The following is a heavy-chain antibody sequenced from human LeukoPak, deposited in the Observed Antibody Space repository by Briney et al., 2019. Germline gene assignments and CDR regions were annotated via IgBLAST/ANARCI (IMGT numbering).Heavy chain of an antibody. CDR3: AKDEMRCFDWLLQAFDY. Sequence: GRSLRLSCAASGFTFSSYGMHWVRQAPGKGLEWVAVISYDGSNKYYADSVKGRFTISRDNSKNTLYLQMNSLRAEDTAVYYCAKDEMRCFDWLLQAFDYWGQGTLVTVSS. CDR1: GFTFSSYG. D-gene: IGHD3-9*01. V-gene: IGHV3-30*18. CDR2: ISYDGSNK. J-gene: IGHJ4*02.